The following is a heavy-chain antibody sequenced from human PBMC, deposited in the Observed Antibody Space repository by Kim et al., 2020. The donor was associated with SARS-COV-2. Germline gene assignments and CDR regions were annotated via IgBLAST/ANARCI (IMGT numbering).Heavy chain of an antibody. CDR1: GFTFSSYA. CDR2: ISYDGSNK. D-gene: IGHD3-10*01. V-gene: IGHV3-30-3*01. J-gene: IGHJ5*02. Sequence: GRSLRLSCAASGFTFSSYAMHWVRQAPGKGLEWVAVISYDGSNKYYADSVKGRFTISRDNSKNTLYLQMNSLRAEDTAVYYCARSGSGSYFNWFDPWGQG. CDR3: ARSGSGSYFNWFDP.